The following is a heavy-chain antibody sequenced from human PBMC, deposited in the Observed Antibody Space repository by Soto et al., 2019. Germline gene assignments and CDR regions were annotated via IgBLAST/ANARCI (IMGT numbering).Heavy chain of an antibody. CDR1: GGSFSGYY. CDR2: IFDSGST. V-gene: IGHV4-34*09. CDR3: ARVVLRDIVVVPAAASYYYMDV. J-gene: IGHJ6*03. Sequence: SETLSLTCAVYGGSFSGYYWSWIRQPPGKGLEWIGYIFDSGSTYYNPSLKSRVTISVDTSKNQFSLKLSSVTAADTAVYYCARVVLRDIVVVPAAASYYYMDVWGKGTTVTVSS. D-gene: IGHD2-2*01.